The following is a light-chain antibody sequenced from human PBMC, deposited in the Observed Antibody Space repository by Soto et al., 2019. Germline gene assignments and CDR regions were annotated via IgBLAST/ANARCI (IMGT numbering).Light chain of an antibody. V-gene: IGLV1-40*01. CDR2: GNS. CDR1: SSNIGAGYY. J-gene: IGLJ1*01. CDR3: QSYDSSLSGYV. Sequence: QSVLTQPPSVSRAPGQRVTISCTGSSSNIGAGYYVHWYQQLPGTASKLLIYGNSNRPSGVPDRFSVSKSGTSASLAITGLQAEDEADFYCQSYDSSLSGYVFGTGTKLTVL.